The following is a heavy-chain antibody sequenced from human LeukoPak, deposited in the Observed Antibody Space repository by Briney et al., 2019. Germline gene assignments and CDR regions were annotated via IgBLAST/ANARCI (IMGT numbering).Heavy chain of an antibody. CDR1: GFTFSSYA. CDR3: AILSDTAFDY. J-gene: IGHJ4*02. D-gene: IGHD5-18*01. CDR2: ISYDGSNK. Sequence: PGRSLRLSCAASGFTFSSYAMHWVRQAPGKGLEWVAVISYDGSNKYYADSVKGRFTISRDNSKNTLYLQMNSLRAEDTAVYYCAILSDTAFDYWGQGTLVTVSS. V-gene: IGHV3-30*04.